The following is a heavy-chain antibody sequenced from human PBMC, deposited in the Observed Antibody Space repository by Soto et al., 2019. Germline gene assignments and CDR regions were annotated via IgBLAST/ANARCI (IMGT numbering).Heavy chain of an antibody. CDR2: ISSSSSTI. CDR3: ARVRGPHVFGATDY. J-gene: IGHJ4*02. D-gene: IGHD3-16*01. CDR1: GFTFSSYS. V-gene: IGHV3-48*01. Sequence: GGSLRLSCAASGFTFSSYSMNWVRQAPGKGLEWVSYISSSSSTIYYADSVKGRFTISRDNAKNSLYLQMNSLRAEDTAVYYCARVRGPHVFGATDYWGQGTLVTVSS.